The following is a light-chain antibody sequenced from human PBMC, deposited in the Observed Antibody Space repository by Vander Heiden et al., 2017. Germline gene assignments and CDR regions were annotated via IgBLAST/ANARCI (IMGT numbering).Light chain of an antibody. Sequence: DIVLTQSPLSLPVTPGQPAYISCRSTQTLLHSTGSNYLDWYLQQPGQSPKLLIYERSIRASGVPDRFSGSGSGTDFTLIISRVEAEDVGVYYCMQDGSTPPWTFGQGTKVEIK. CDR1: QTLLHSTGSNY. CDR2: ERS. CDR3: MQDGSTPPWT. J-gene: IGKJ1*01. V-gene: IGKV2-28*01.